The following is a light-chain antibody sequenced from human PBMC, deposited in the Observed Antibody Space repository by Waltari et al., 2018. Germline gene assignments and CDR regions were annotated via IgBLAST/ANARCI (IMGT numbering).Light chain of an antibody. CDR1: NIGSKS. J-gene: IGLJ3*02. CDR3: QVWDDVTDSGV. Sequence: YVLTQPPSVSVDPGKTARLTCGGDNIGSKSVNWYQQKPGQAPLLVMFYDSDRPSEIPERFDGSNSGNTATLTISWVEAGDEADYHCQVWDDVTDSGVFGGGTKLTVL. V-gene: IGLV3-21*04. CDR2: YDS.